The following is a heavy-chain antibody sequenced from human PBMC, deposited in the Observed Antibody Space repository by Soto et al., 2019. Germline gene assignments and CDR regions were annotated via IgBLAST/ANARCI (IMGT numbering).Heavy chain of an antibody. V-gene: IGHV1-69*12. CDR1: GGTFSSYA. CDR3: ARGQTGGGGGYYFDY. D-gene: IGHD3-16*01. Sequence: QVQLVQSGAEVKKPGSSVKVSCKASGGTFSSYAIDWVRQAPGQGLEWMGGIIPIFGTADYAQKFQGRVTITADESTRTAYMELSSLRSEDTAVYSCARGQTGGGGGYYFDYWGQGTLVTVSS. CDR2: IIPIFGTA. J-gene: IGHJ4*02.